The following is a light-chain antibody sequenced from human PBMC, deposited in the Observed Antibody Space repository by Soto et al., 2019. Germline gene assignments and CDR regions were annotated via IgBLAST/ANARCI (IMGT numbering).Light chain of an antibody. CDR3: QSYDRSLRTYV. CDR2: GNS. Sequence: QSALTQPASVSGSPGQSITISCTGTSSDVGGYNYVSWYQQHPGKAPKLLIYGNSDRPSGVPDRFSGSKSGTSASLAITGLQAEDEADYFCQSYDRSLRTYVFGTATKLTVL. CDR1: SSDVGGYNY. V-gene: IGLV2-14*01. J-gene: IGLJ1*01.